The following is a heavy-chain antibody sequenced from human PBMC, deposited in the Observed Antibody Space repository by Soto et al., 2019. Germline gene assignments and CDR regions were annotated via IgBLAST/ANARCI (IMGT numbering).Heavy chain of an antibody. D-gene: IGHD3-22*01. CDR1: GFTFSSYS. Sequence: EVQLVESGGGLVQPGGSLRLSCAASGFTFSSYSMNWVRQAPGKGLEWVSYISSSSSTIYYADSVKGRFTISRDNAKNSLYLQMSSRGAGDTAVYYCARGAYYCDSSGLSYWGQGTLVTVSS. CDR3: ARGAYYCDSSGLSY. V-gene: IGHV3-48*01. J-gene: IGHJ4*02. CDR2: ISSSSSTI.